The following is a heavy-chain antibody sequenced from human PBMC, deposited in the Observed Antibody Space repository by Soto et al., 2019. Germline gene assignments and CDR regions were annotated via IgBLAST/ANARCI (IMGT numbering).Heavy chain of an antibody. CDR3: ARVLFSWKRYFDY. CDR1: GGSISSSSYY. CDR2: IYYTGST. J-gene: IGHJ4*02. D-gene: IGHD1-1*01. Sequence: QLQLQESGPGLVKPSETLSLTCTVSGGSISSSSYYWGWIRQPPGKGLEWIGSIYYTGSTYYNPSLKSRVTISVDTSKNQFSLKLSSVTAADTAVYYCARVLFSWKRYFDYWGQGTLVTVSS. V-gene: IGHV4-39*01.